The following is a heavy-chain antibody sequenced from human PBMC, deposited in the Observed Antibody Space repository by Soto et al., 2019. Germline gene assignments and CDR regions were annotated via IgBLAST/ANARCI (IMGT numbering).Heavy chain of an antibody. V-gene: IGHV1-18*01. CDR1: GYTFASYG. D-gene: IGHD6-13*01. CDR2: ISAYNGHT. Sequence: QVQLVQSGAEVKKPGASVKVSCKASGYTFASYGISWVRQAPGQGLEWMGWISAYNGHTYYPQKRQGRVTMTTAISTSTAYMELRSLSSVDTAVYYCARDVASAGTTWFDTWGQGTLVTVSS. J-gene: IGHJ5*02. CDR3: ARDVASAGTTWFDT.